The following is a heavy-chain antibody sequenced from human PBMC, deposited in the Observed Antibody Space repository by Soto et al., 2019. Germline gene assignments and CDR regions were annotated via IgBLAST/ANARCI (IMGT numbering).Heavy chain of an antibody. D-gene: IGHD3-10*01. CDR1: GFTFSDYG. CDR2: IWFDGSNK. CDR3: ARDPSHGSGSYLDY. Sequence: QTGGSLRLSCAASGFTFSDYGMHWVRQAPGKGLEWVAVIWFDGSNKYYADSVKGRFTLSRDNSKNTLYLQMNGLRAEDTGVFYCARDPSHGSGSYLDYWGQGTLVTVSS. V-gene: IGHV3-33*01. J-gene: IGHJ4*02.